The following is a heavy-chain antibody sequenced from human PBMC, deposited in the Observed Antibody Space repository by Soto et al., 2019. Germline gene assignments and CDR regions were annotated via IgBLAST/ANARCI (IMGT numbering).Heavy chain of an antibody. CDR3: AKLPTRGIHLGELSVSGLCSYQDLKDV. CDR2: ISGSGANT. D-gene: IGHD3-16*02. CDR1: GFTFSIYT. V-gene: IGHV3-23*01. Sequence: ELQLLESGGGLVQPGGSLRLSCEASGFTFSIYTMNWVRQSPGRGLEWVSAISGSGANTYYAASVKGRFTVSTANCRTRLSVERDGGRVDDTAVYFCAKLPTRGIHLGELSVSGLCSYQDLKDVWGQATTVAVSS. J-gene: IGHJ6*02.